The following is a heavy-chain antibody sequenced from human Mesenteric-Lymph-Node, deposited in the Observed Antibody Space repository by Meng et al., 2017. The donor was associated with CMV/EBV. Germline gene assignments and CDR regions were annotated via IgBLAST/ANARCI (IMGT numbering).Heavy chain of an antibody. CDR3: ARAHIVVVPAAIGYYYGMDV. V-gene: IGHV3-21*01. J-gene: IGHJ6*02. CDR2: ISSSSSYI. Sequence: GESLKISCAASGFTFSGYSMNWVRQAPGKGLEWVSSISSSSSYIYYADSVKGRFTISRDNAKNSLYLQMNSLRAEDTAVYYCARAHIVVVPAAIGYYYGMDVWGQGTTVTVSS. CDR1: GFTFSGYS. D-gene: IGHD2-2*01.